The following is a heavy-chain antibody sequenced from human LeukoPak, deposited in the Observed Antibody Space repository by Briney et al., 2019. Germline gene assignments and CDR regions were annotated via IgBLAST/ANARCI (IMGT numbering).Heavy chain of an antibody. Sequence: SETLSRTCSGSGGSMSGYFWSWIRQPPEKGLEWIGHINARGTTNYNPSLQSRITISVETSRNQFSLNLSPVTAADTAVYYCARRVPAAAGGGFDCWGQGSLVAVSS. CDR1: GGSMSGYF. J-gene: IGHJ4*02. D-gene: IGHD6-13*01. V-gene: IGHV4-59*08. CDR2: INARGTT. CDR3: ARRVPAAAGGGFDC.